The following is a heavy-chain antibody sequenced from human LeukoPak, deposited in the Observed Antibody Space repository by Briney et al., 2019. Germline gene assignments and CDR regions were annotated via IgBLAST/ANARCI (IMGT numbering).Heavy chain of an antibody. CDR3: ASTNRLDY. CDR1: GFTFGSYW. D-gene: IGHD2/OR15-2a*01. CDR2: INSDGSST. V-gene: IGHV3-74*01. Sequence: GGSLRLSCAASGFTFGSYWMHWVRQVPGKGPVWVSRINSDGSSTSYTDSVKGRFTISRDNAKNTLYLQMNSLRVEDTAVYYCASTNRLDYWGQGTLVTVSS. J-gene: IGHJ4*02.